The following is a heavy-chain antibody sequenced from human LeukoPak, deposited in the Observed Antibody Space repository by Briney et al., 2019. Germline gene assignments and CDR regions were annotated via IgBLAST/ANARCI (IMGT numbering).Heavy chain of an antibody. CDR1: GFTFSNAW. V-gene: IGHV3-15*01. D-gene: IGHD2-15*01. J-gene: IGHJ6*02. CDR3: TTVIVVVAATDYYGMDV. Sequence: GGSLRLSCAASGFTFSNAWMSWVRQAPGKGLEWVGRIKSKTDGGTTDYAAPVKVRFTISRDDSKNTLYLQMNSLKTEDTAVYYCTTVIVVVAATDYYGMDVWGQGTTVTVSS. CDR2: IKSKTDGGTT.